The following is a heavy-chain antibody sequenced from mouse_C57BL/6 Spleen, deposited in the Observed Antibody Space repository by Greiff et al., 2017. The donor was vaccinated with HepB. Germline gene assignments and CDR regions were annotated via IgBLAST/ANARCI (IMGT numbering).Heavy chain of an antibody. CDR3: GRTKYSSSSWFAY. J-gene: IGHJ3*01. Sequence: QVQLQQPGAELVRPGTSVKLSCKASGYTFTSYWMHWVKQRPGQGLEWIGVIDPSDSYTNYNQKFKGKATLTVDTSSSTAYMQLSSLTSEDSAVYYCGRTKYSSSSWFAYWGQGTLVTVSA. V-gene: IGHV1-59*01. D-gene: IGHD1-1*01. CDR1: GYTFTSYW. CDR2: IDPSDSYT.